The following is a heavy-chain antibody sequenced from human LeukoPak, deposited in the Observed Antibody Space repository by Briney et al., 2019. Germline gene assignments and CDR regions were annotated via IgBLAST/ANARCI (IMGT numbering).Heavy chain of an antibody. Sequence: NPSETLSLTCTVTGGSISSSSYYWGWIRQPPGKGLEWIGSIYYSGSTYYNPSLKSRVTISVDTSKNQFSLKLSSVTAADTAVYYCARDTRAGDSSSWYGYYYYYYYMDVWGKGTTVTVSS. J-gene: IGHJ6*03. D-gene: IGHD6-13*01. CDR3: ARDTRAGDSSSWYGYYYYYYYMDV. CDR1: GGSISSSSYY. V-gene: IGHV4-39*07. CDR2: IYYSGST.